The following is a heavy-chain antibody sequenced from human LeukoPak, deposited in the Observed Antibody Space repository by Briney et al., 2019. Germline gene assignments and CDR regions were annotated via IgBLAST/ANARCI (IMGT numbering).Heavy chain of an antibody. D-gene: IGHD3-22*01. V-gene: IGHV4-34*01. CDR3: ARVVPITMIVVAYFDY. Sequence: SETLSLTCAVYGGSFSGYYWSWIRQPPGKGLEWIGEINHSGSTNYNPSLKSRVTISVDTSKNQFSLKLSSVTAADTAVYYCARVVPITMIVVAYFDYWGRGTLVTVSS. CDR1: GGSFSGYY. J-gene: IGHJ4*02. CDR2: INHSGST.